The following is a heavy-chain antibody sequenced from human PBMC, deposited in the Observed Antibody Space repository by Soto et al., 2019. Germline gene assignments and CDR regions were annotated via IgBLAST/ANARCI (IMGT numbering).Heavy chain of an antibody. Sequence: QVQLVQSGAEVKKPGASVKVSCKASGYTFTSYYMHWVRQAPGQGLEWMGIINPSGGSTSYAQKCQGRVSMTRATSTSTVYMELSSLSSEDTAVYYCARDGRSIWYALSYSYYGMDVWGQGTTVTVSS. CDR2: INPSGGST. D-gene: IGHD6-13*01. J-gene: IGHJ6*02. V-gene: IGHV1-46*01. CDR3: ARDGRSIWYALSYSYYGMDV. CDR1: GYTFTSYY.